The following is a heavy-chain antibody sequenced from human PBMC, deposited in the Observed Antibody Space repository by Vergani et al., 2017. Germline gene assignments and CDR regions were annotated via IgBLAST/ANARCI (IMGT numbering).Heavy chain of an antibody. CDR1: GGSISSSSYY. D-gene: IGHD3-22*01. Sequence: QLQLQESGPGLVKPSETLSLTCTVSGGSISSSSYYWGWIRQPPGKGLEWIGSIYYSGSTYYNPSLKSRVTISVDTSKNQFSLKLSSVTAADTAVYYCARLDYDENDAFDIWGQGTMVTVSS. CDR2: IYYSGST. J-gene: IGHJ3*02. V-gene: IGHV4-39*07. CDR3: ARLDYDENDAFDI.